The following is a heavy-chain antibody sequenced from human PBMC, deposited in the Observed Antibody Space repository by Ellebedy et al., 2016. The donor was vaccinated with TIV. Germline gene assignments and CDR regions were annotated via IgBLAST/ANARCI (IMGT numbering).Heavy chain of an antibody. V-gene: IGHV5-51*01. D-gene: IGHD7-27*01. Sequence: GESLKISCKGSGYSFTSYWIGWVRQMPGKGLEWMGIIYPGDSDTRYSPSFQGQVTISADKSISTAYLQWSSLKASDTAMYYCARHDWAGDREGTGPTIDYWGQGTLVTVSS. CDR1: GYSFTSYW. CDR2: IYPGDSDT. CDR3: ARHDWAGDREGTGPTIDY. J-gene: IGHJ4*02.